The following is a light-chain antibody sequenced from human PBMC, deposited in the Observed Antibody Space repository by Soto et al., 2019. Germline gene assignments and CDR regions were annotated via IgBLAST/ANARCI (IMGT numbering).Light chain of an antibody. CDR2: DAS. CDR3: QQANSLPHT. Sequence: DIQMTQSPSSVSASVGDRVTITCRASQGIGRWLAWYQQKPGKAPNLLIYDASKLHSGVPSRFSGSGSGTDFSLTISSLQPEDFATYYCQQANSLPHTFGGGTKVEI. CDR1: QGIGRW. V-gene: IGKV1-12*01. J-gene: IGKJ4*01.